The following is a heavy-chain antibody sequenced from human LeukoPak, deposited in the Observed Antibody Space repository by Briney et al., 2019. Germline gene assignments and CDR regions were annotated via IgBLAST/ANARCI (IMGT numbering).Heavy chain of an antibody. V-gene: IGHV3-23*01. CDR2: ITGSGDST. Sequence: GGSLRLSCAASGFTFSSYDMSWVRQAPGKGLEWVSVITGSGDSTYYADSVKGRFTISRDNSKNTLFLQMYSLRAEDTAMYYCAKLYYYSSGSIPWGQGTLVTVSS. CDR1: GFTFSSYD. CDR3: AKLYYYSSGSIP. D-gene: IGHD3-10*01. J-gene: IGHJ5*02.